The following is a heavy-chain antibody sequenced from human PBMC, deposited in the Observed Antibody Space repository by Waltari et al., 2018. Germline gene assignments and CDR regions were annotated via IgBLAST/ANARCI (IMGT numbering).Heavy chain of an antibody. V-gene: IGHV3-33*01. Sequence: QVQLVESGGGVVQPGRSLRLSCAASGFTFSSYGMDWVRQAPGTGREGVAVIWHEGSNKYYAGSVKGRFAISRDKSKNTLYLQMNSLRAEDTAVYYWARDASTVTTLWNDYYGMDVWGQGTTVTVSS. CDR2: IWHEGSNK. J-gene: IGHJ6*02. CDR3: ARDASTVTTLWNDYYGMDV. CDR1: GFTFSSYG. D-gene: IGHD4-17*01.